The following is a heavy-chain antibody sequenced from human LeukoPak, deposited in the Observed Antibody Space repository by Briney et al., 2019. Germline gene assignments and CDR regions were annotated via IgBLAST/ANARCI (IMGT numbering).Heavy chain of an antibody. V-gene: IGHV3-23*01. CDR1: GFTFSSYA. J-gene: IGHJ4*02. Sequence: GGSLRLSCAASGFTFSSYAMSWVRQAPGKGLEWVSAISGSGGSTYYADSVKGRFTISRDNSKNTLYLQMNSLRAEDTAVYYCARTLYSYGLFDYWGQGTLVTVSS. D-gene: IGHD5-18*01. CDR3: ARTLYSYGLFDY. CDR2: ISGSGGST.